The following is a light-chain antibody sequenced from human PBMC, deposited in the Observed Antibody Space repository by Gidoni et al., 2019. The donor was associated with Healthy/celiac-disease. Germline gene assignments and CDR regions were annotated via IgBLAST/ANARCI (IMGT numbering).Light chain of an antibody. Sequence: EIVMTQSPATLSVSPGERATLACMASQSVSSNLAWYQQKPGQAPRLLIYGASTRATGIPARFSGSGSWTEFTLTISSLQSEDFAVYYCQQYNNWPPYTFGQGTKLEIK. V-gene: IGKV3-15*01. CDR1: QSVSSN. CDR3: QQYNNWPPYT. J-gene: IGKJ2*01. CDR2: GAS.